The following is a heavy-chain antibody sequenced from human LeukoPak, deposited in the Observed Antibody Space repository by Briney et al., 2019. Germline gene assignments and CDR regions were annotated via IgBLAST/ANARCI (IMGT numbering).Heavy chain of an antibody. CDR3: ARVSHSSSWYSRSPMDV. CDR2: IYYSGST. CDR1: GGSISSYY. Sequence: SETLSLTCTVSGGSISSYYWSWIRQPPGKGLEWIGYIYYSGSTNYNPSLKSRVTISVDTSKNQFSLKLSSVTAVDTAVYYCARVSHSSSWYSRSPMDVWGQGTTVTVSS. D-gene: IGHD6-13*01. J-gene: IGHJ6*02. V-gene: IGHV4-59*01.